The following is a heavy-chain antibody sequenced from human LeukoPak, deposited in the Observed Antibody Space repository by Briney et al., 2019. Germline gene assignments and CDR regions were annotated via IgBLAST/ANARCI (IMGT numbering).Heavy chain of an antibody. CDR2: ISAYNGNT. CDR3: ARDRPPTYYDYVWGSYRYTLYDAFDI. Sequence: GASVKVSCKASGYTFTSYGISWVRQAPGQGLEWMGWISAYNGNTNYAQKLQGRVTMTTDTSTSTAYMELRSLRSDDTAVYYCARDRPPTYYDYVWGSYRYTLYDAFDIWGQGTMVTVSS. V-gene: IGHV1-18*01. CDR1: GYTFTSYG. J-gene: IGHJ3*02. D-gene: IGHD3-16*02.